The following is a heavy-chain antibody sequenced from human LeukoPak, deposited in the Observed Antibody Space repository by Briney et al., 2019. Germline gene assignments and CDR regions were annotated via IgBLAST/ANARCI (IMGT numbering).Heavy chain of an antibody. J-gene: IGHJ4*02. CDR3: AREYSSSWYTFDY. CDR1: GGSISSYY. D-gene: IGHD6-13*01. CDR2: IYTSGST. Sequence: PSETLSLTCTVSGGSISSYYWSWLQQPAGKGLEWIGRIYTSGSTNYNPSLKSRVTMSVDTSKNQFSLKLSPVTAADTAVYYCAREYSSSWYTFDYWGQGTLVTVSS. V-gene: IGHV4-4*07.